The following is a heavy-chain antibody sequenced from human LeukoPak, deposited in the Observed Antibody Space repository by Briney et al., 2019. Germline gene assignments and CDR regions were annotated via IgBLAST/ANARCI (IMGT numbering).Heavy chain of an antibody. J-gene: IGHJ4*02. CDR1: GFTFSSYG. Sequence: GGSLRLSCAASGFTFSSYGMSWVRQAPGKGLEWVSVIYSGGSTYYADSVKGRFTISRDNSKNTLYLQMNSLRAEDTAVYYCARGGPAAGRFDYWDQGTLVTVSS. V-gene: IGHV3-66*01. CDR3: ARGGPAAGRFDY. D-gene: IGHD6-13*01. CDR2: IYSGGST.